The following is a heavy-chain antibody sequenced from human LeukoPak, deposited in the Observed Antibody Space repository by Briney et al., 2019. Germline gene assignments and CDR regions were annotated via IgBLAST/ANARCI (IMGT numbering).Heavy chain of an antibody. Sequence: ASVKVSCKASGYTFTGYYMHWVRQAPGQGLEWMGWINPNSGGTNYAQKFQGWVTMTRDTSISTAYMELSRLRSADTAVYYCARGVLRAAMRGVGDAFDIWGQGTMVTVFS. CDR1: GYTFTGYY. D-gene: IGHD2-2*01. CDR2: INPNSGGT. V-gene: IGHV1-2*04. CDR3: ARGVLRAAMRGVGDAFDI. J-gene: IGHJ3*02.